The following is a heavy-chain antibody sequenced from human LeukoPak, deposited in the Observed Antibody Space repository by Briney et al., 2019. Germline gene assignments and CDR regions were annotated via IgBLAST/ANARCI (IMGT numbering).Heavy chain of an antibody. V-gene: IGHV3-23*01. CDR3: ATVPTTVIKG. CDR2: ISDSGDRT. J-gene: IGHJ4*02. CDR1: GFTFSSYG. D-gene: IGHD2-21*01. Sequence: PGGSLRLSCAASGFTFSSYGMHWARQAPGKGLEGVSGISDSGDRTYHADSVKGRFTISRDNAKNTLYLQMHSLTVEDTGRDDCATVPTTVIKGWGQGTLVTVSS.